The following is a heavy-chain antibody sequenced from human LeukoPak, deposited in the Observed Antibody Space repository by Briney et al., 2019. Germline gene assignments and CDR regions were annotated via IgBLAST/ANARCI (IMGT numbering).Heavy chain of an antibody. CDR3: AREVYGDYVSSSMDV. V-gene: IGHV4-59*01. J-gene: IGHJ6*03. D-gene: IGHD4-17*01. CDR1: GGSISSYY. CDR2: IYYSGST. Sequence: SETLSLTCTVSGGSISSYYWSWIRQPPGKGLELIGYIYYSGSTNYNPSLKSRVTISVDTSKNQFSLKLSSVTAADTAVYYWAREVYGDYVSSSMDVWGKGTTVTISS.